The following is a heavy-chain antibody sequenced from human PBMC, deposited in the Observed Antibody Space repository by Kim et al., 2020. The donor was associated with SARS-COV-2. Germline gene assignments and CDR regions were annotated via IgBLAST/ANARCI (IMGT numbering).Heavy chain of an antibody. V-gene: IGHV3-21*01. Sequence: GGSLRLSCAASGFTFSSYSMNWVRQAPGKGLEWVSSISSSSSYIYYADSVKGRFTISRDNAKNSLYLQMNSLRAGDTAVYYCARDVPVAGDYWGQGTLVTVSS. D-gene: IGHD6-19*01. CDR3: ARDVPVAGDY. J-gene: IGHJ4*02. CDR2: ISSSSSYI. CDR1: GFTFSSYS.